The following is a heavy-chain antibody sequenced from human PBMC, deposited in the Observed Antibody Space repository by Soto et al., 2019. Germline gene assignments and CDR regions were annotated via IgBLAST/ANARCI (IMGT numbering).Heavy chain of an antibody. CDR3: AREARVFGKAFDV. D-gene: IGHD3-3*01. V-gene: IGHV3-13*01. CDR1: GFTFSSFD. Sequence: PGGSLRPSCAASGFTFSSFDMHWVRQPTGKGLEWVSAIGTAGDTYYPGSVKGRFTISRDNAKNSLHLQMNSLRAGDTAVYYCAREARVFGKAFDVWGQGTMVTVSS. CDR2: IGTAGDT. J-gene: IGHJ3*01.